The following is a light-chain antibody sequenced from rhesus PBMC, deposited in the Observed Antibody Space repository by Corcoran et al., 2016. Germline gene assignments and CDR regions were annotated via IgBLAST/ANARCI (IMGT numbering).Light chain of an antibody. CDR3: QHGYGILVT. CDR2: KAS. CDR1: QGISNN. J-gene: IGKJ3*01. Sequence: DIQMTQSPSSLSASVGDRVTITCRASQGISNNLAWYQQKPGKVPKVRIDKASTLQSGIPSRFSGSGSGTDFTLTISSLQPEDFATYYCQHGYGILVTFGPGTKLDIK. V-gene: IGKV1-25*01.